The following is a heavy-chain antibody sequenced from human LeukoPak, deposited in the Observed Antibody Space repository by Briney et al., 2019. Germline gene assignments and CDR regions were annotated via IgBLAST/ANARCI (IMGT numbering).Heavy chain of an antibody. Sequence: GESLKISFKGSGYSFTSYWIGWVRPMPGKGVEWMGIIYPGDSDTRYSPSFQGQVTISADKSISTAYLQWSSLKASDTAMYYCARHGIAARKSVADYWGQGTLVTVSS. V-gene: IGHV5-51*01. CDR2: IYPGDSDT. D-gene: IGHD6-6*01. CDR1: GYSFTSYW. J-gene: IGHJ4*02. CDR3: ARHGIAARKSVADY.